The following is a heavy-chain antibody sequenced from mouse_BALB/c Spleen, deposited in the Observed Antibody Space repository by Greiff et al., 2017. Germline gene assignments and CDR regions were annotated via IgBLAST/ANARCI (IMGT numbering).Heavy chain of an antibody. Sequence: DVKLVESGGDLVKPGGSLKLSCAASGFTFSSYGMSWVRQTPDKRLEWVATISSGGSYTYYPDSVKGRFTISRDNAKNTLYLQMSSLKSEDTAMYYCASHRYDYAMDYWGQGTSVTVSS. V-gene: IGHV5-6*02. CDR3: ASHRYDYAMDY. D-gene: IGHD2-14*01. J-gene: IGHJ4*01. CDR2: ISSGGSYT. CDR1: GFTFSSYG.